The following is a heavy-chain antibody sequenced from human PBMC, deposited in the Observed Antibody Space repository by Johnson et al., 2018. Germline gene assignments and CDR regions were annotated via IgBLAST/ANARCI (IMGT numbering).Heavy chain of an antibody. D-gene: IGHD3-16*02. CDR2: IYFSGST. CDR1: GGSISSYY. Sequence: QVQLQESGPGLVKPSETLSLTCTVSGGSISSYYWRWLRQPPGKGLEWIGYIYFSGSTTYNPSLKSRVTISVDTSKNQFSLKLSSVTAADTAVYYCAGSSANYDYVWGSYRSYYYYGMDVWGQGTTVTVSS. V-gene: IGHV4-59*01. J-gene: IGHJ6*02. CDR3: AGSSANYDYVWGSYRSYYYYGMDV.